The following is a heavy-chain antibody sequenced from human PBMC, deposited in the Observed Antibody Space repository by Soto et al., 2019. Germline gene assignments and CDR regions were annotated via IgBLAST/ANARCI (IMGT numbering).Heavy chain of an antibody. CDR2: ISGSGGST. D-gene: IGHD5-18*01. V-gene: IGHV3-23*01. Sequence: GGSLRLSCGASRFTFSSYAMSWVRQAPGKGLEWVSGISGSGGSTDYADSVRGRFTISRDNSKNTLYLQMHSLRAEDTAVYYCAKVRYSYGYGMDVWGQGTTVTVSS. J-gene: IGHJ6*02. CDR1: RFTFSSYA. CDR3: AKVRYSYGYGMDV.